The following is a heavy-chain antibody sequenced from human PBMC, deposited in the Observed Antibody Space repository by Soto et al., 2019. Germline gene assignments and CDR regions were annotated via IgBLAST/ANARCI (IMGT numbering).Heavy chain of an antibody. CDR2: SRNKANSYST. J-gene: IGHJ4*02. D-gene: IGHD1-26*01. Sequence: PGGSLRLSCAASGFTFSDHYIYWVRQSPGKGLEWVGRSRNKANSYSTEYAASVKGRFTISRDESKNSLYLQMNSLKTEDTAVYYCARFSGSYTRGLDYWGQGTLVTVSS. V-gene: IGHV3-72*01. CDR1: GFTFSDHY. CDR3: ARFSGSYTRGLDY.